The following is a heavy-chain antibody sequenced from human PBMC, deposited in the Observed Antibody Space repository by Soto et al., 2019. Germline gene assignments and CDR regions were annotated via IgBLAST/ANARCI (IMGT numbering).Heavy chain of an antibody. CDR3: ARLDYCSGGSCDDLDYYYYGMDV. V-gene: IGHV5-51*01. CDR1: GYSFTSYW. CDR2: ICPGDSDT. D-gene: IGHD2-15*01. Sequence: VESLKISCKGSGYSFTSYWIGWVRQMPGKDLEGMWIICPGDSDTRYRPFLQGQVTISADKSISTAYLQWSSLKALDTALYYCARLDYCSGGSCDDLDYYYYGMDVWGQGTTVTVSS. J-gene: IGHJ6*02.